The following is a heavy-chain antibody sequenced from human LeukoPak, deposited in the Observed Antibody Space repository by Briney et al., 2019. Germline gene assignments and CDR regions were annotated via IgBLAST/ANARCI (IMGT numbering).Heavy chain of an antibody. V-gene: IGHV3-30*18. D-gene: IGHD2-2*01. CDR2: ISYDGSNK. CDR3: AKLRDCSSTSCYYYGMDV. J-gene: IGHJ6*04. Sequence: GGSLRLSCAASGFTFSSYGMHWVRQAPGKGLEWVAVISYDGSNKYYADSVKGRFTISRDNSKNTLYLLMNSLRAEDTAVYYCAKLRDCSSTSCYYYGMDVWGKGTTVTVSS. CDR1: GFTFSSYG.